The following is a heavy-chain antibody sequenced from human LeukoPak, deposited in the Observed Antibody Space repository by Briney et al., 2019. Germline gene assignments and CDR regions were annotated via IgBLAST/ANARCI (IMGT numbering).Heavy chain of an antibody. D-gene: IGHD3-10*01. Sequence: GASVKVSCKASGYTFTSYYMHWVRQAPGQGLEWMGIIDPSGGSTSYAQKFQGRVTMTRDTSTSTVYMELSSLRSEDTAVYYCARDLRGSGSYYNVGGTWGQGTPVTVSS. V-gene: IGHV1-46*01. CDR1: GYTFTSYY. CDR3: ARDLRGSGSYYNVGGT. CDR2: IDPSGGST. J-gene: IGHJ4*02.